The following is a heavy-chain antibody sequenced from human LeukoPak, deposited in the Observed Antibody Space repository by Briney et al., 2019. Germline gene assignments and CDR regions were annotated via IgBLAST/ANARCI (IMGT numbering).Heavy chain of an antibody. J-gene: IGHJ3*02. CDR1: GYSFTTYW. Sequence: GESLKISCKGSGYSFTTYWTDWVRQMPGKGREWIGIMYPGNSETKKSPSFEGQVTFSVDKSITTAYLQWSSLKVSDTAIYFCARHGPGDGLDIWGQGTMVTVSS. CDR3: ARHGPGDGLDI. CDR2: MYPGNSET. D-gene: IGHD7-27*01. V-gene: IGHV5-51*01.